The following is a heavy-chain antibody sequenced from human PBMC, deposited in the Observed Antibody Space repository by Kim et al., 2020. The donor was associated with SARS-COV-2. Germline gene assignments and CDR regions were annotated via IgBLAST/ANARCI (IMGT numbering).Heavy chain of an antibody. CDR3: ARGQEYSTSSAVYDH. J-gene: IGHJ4*02. D-gene: IGHD2-21*01. Sequence: SVKVSCKTSGGTFNNYAIHWVRQAPGQGLEWMGGIVPLFGRGDYAQQFQGRVTITAAESTTTAYMELSSLTSDDTAVYYCARGQEYSTSSAVYDHWGQGTLISVSP. V-gene: IGHV1-69*13. CDR2: IVPLFGRG. CDR1: GGTFNNYA.